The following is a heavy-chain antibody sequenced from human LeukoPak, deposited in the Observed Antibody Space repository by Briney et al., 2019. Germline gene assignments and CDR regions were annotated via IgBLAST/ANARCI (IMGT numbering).Heavy chain of an antibody. V-gene: IGHV1-46*01. CDR3: ARYSSTSYDY. J-gene: IGHJ4*02. CDR1: GYTFTGYY. CDR2: INPSGGST. Sequence: ASVKVSCKPSGYTFTGYYLHWVRQAPGQGLEWMGIINPSGGSTSYAQKFQGRVTMTRDTSTSTVYMELSSLRSEDTAVYYCARYSSTSYDYWGQGTLVTVSS. D-gene: IGHD2-2*01.